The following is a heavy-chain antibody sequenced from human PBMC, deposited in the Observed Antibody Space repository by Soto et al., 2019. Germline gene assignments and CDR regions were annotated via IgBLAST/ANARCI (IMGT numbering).Heavy chain of an antibody. CDR1: GGSISSGGYY. Sequence: TLSLPCTVSGGSISSGGYYWSWIRQHPGKGLEWIGYIYYSGSTYYNPSLKSRVTISVDTSKNQFSLKLSSVTAADTAVYYWASPQGLWCGELFGGFDAWGQGTLVTVSS. V-gene: IGHV4-31*03. CDR2: IYYSGST. CDR3: ASPQGLWCGELFGGFDA. D-gene: IGHD3-10*01. J-gene: IGHJ5*02.